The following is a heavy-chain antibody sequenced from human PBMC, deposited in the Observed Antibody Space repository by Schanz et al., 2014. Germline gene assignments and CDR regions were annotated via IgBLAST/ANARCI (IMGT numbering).Heavy chain of an antibody. V-gene: IGHV3-74*01. CDR3: ARPALWFGDNCFDP. CDR2: INWSDGGST. CDR1: GFTFSSYW. J-gene: IGHJ5*02. Sequence: EVQLVESGGGLVQPGGSLRLSCAASGFTFSSYWMHWVRQVPGKGLVWVSRINWSDGGSTGYADSVRGRFTISRDNAKNSLYLEMNSLRAEDTAVYYCARPALWFGDNCFDPWGQGTLXTVSS. D-gene: IGHD3-10*01.